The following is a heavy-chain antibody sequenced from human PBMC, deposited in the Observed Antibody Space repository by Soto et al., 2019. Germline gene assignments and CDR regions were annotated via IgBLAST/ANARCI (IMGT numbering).Heavy chain of an antibody. CDR1: GGPIRSDS. CDR2: IYYSGST. Sequence: SESLSLTCTVFGGPIRSDSWRWSLQPPGKGLEWIGYIYYSGSTNYNPSLKSRVTISVDTSKNQFSLKLSSVTAADTAVYYCARRGFSSSWYNDYWGHGALVTVSS. CDR3: ARRGFSSSWYNDY. D-gene: IGHD6-13*01. J-gene: IGHJ4*01. V-gene: IGHV4-59*08.